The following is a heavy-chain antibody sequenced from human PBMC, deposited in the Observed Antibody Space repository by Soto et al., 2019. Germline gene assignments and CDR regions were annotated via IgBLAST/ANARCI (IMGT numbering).Heavy chain of an antibody. J-gene: IGHJ6*02. CDR3: ARSQGSSTSLEIYYYYYDGMDV. CDR1: GGTFSSYA. D-gene: IGHD2-2*01. Sequence: QVQLVQSGAEVKKPGSSVKVSCKASGGTFSSYAISWVRQAPGQGLEWMGGIIPISGTANYAQKFQGRVTNTADESTRTAYMELSSLRSEDTAVSYCARSQGSSTSLEIYYYYYDGMDVWGQGTTVTVSS. V-gene: IGHV1-69*01. CDR2: IIPISGTA.